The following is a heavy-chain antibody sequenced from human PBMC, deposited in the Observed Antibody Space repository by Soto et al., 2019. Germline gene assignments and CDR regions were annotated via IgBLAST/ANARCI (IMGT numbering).Heavy chain of an antibody. CDR2: TYYRSKWYY. CDR1: GDSVSSNSAG. J-gene: IGHJ4*01. V-gene: IGHV6-1*01. D-gene: IGHD1-26*01. CDR3: ARGEQYSGRIFDY. Sequence: SQTLSLTCAITGDSVSSNSAGWSWVRQSPSRGLEWLGRTYYRSKWYYEYAVSVRGRITINPDTSKNQYSLQLNSVTSEDTAVYFCARGEQYSGRIFDYWGQGTLVTVSS.